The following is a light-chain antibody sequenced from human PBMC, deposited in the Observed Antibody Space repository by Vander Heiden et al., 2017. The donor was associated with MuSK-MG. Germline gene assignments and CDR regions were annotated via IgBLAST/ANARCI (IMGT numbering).Light chain of an antibody. CDR1: QSISDK. V-gene: IGKV3-15*01. CDR3: QQYNKWPPIT. J-gene: IGKJ5*01. Sequence: EIVMTQSPATLSVSPGERATLSCRASQSISDKLAWYQQKPGQAPRLLIYGAFIRATGIPARFSGSGYGTEFTLSISSRQSEDFAVYYCQQYNKWPPITFGQGTRMEIK. CDR2: GAF.